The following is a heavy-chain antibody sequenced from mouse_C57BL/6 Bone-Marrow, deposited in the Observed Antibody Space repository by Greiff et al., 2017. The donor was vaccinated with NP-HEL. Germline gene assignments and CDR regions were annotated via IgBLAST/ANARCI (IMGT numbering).Heavy chain of an antibody. CDR2: ISDGGSYT. D-gene: IGHD2-12*01. Sequence: EVQRVESGGGLVKPGGSLKLSCAASGFTFSSYAMSWVRQTPEKRLEWVATISDGGSYTYYPDNVKGRFTISRDNAKNNLYLQMSHLKSEATALYYGARSYDEGPWFASWAKGLWSLSLQ. CDR1: GFTFSSYA. J-gene: IGHJ3*01. CDR3: ARSYDEGPWFAS. V-gene: IGHV5-4*01.